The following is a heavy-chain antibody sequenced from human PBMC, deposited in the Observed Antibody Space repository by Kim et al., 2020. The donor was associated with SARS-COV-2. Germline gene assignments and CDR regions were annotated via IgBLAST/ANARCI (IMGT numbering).Heavy chain of an antibody. CDR2: IYYSGST. CDR1: GGSISSSSYY. CDR3: ARLEIVVVTAIESDDALDI. Sequence: SETLSLTCTVSGGSISSSSYYWGWIRQPPGKGLEWIGSIYYSGSTYYNPSLKRRVTISVDTSKNQFSLKLSPVTAADTAVYYCARLEIVVVTAIESDDALDIWGQGTMVTVSS. V-gene: IGHV4-39*01. D-gene: IGHD2-21*02. J-gene: IGHJ3*02.